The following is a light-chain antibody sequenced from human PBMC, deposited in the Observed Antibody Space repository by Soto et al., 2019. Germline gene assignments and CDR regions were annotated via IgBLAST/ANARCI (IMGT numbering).Light chain of an antibody. V-gene: IGKV3-20*01. Sequence: EIVLTQSPGTLSLSPGERATLSCRASQSVSSSYLAWYQQKPGQAPRLLIYGASSRATGIPDRFSGSGSGTGFTLTISRLEPEDFAVYYCQQDGSPWTFGQGTKVEIK. CDR1: QSVSSSY. CDR2: GAS. CDR3: QQDGSPWT. J-gene: IGKJ1*01.